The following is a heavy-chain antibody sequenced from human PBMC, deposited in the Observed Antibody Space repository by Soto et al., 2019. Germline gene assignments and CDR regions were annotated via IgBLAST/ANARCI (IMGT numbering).Heavy chain of an antibody. J-gene: IGHJ3*02. V-gene: IGHV1-46*01. CDR2: INPSGGST. CDR3: ARPGRNYDPSGSYKPNDAFDI. D-gene: IGHD3-22*01. Sequence: SVKVLCNAAGYPLTSYYVHWVRQAPGQGLEWMGIINPSGGSTSYAQKFQGRVTMTRDTSTSTVYMELSSLRSEDTAVYYCARPGRNYDPSGSYKPNDAFDICAQRTMVTVSS. CDR1: GYPLTSYY.